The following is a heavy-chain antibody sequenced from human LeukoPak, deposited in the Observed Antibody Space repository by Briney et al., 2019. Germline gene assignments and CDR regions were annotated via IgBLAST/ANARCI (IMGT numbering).Heavy chain of an antibody. D-gene: IGHD3-16*01. Sequence: SVKVSCKASGGTFSSYAISWVRQAPGQGLEWMGGIIPIFGTANYAQKFQGRVTITADESTSTAYMELSSLRSEDTAVYYCAKEIMGDYYYMDVWGKGTTVTVSS. V-gene: IGHV1-69*13. CDR2: IIPIFGTA. J-gene: IGHJ6*03. CDR1: GGTFSSYA. CDR3: AKEIMGDYYYMDV.